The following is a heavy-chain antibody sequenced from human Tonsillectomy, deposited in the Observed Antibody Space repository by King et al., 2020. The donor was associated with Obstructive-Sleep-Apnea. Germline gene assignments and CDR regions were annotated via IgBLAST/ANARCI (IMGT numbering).Heavy chain of an antibody. CDR3: ARDGSRYGDYDY. CDR1: GYTFTSYA. Sequence: VQLVQSGAEVKKPGASVKVSCKASGYTFTSYAMHWVRQAPGQRLEWMGWINAGNGNTKYSQKFQGRVTITRDTSASTAYMELSSLRSEDTAVYYCARDGSRYGDYDYWGHGTLVTVSS. V-gene: IGHV1-3*01. J-gene: IGHJ4*01. D-gene: IGHD4-17*01. CDR2: INAGNGNT.